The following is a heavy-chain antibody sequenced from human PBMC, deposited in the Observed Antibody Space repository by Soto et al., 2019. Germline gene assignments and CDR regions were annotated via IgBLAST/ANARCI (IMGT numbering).Heavy chain of an antibody. J-gene: IGHJ3*02. CDR3: AGDEESAFDI. V-gene: IGHV3-30*04. CDR2: ISYDGRNK. Sequence: QVQLVESGGGVVQPGRSLRLSCAASGFTFSSYAMHWVRQAPGKGLEWVAVISYDGRNKYYADSVKGRFTISRDNSKNTLYLQMNSLRAEDTAVYYCAGDEESAFDIWGQGTMVTVSS. CDR1: GFTFSSYA.